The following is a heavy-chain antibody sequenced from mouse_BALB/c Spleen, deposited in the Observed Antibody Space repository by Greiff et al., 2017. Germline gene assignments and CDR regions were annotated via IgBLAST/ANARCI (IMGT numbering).Heavy chain of an antibody. J-gene: IGHJ1*01. D-gene: IGHD2-4*01. CDR2: ISNGGGST. CDR3: ARHDYDWYFDV. Sequence: EVHLVESGGGLVQPGGSLKLSCAASGFTFSSYTMSWVRQTPEKRLEWVAYISNGGGSTYYPDTVKGRFTIYRDNAKNTLYLQMSSLKSEDTAMYYCARHDYDWYFDVWGAGTTVTVSS. CDR1: GFTFSSYT. V-gene: IGHV5-12-2*01.